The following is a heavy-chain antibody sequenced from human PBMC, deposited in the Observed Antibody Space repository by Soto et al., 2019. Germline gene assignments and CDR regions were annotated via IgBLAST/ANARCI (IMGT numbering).Heavy chain of an antibody. J-gene: IGHJ4*02. D-gene: IGHD1-20*01. CDR3: ARANDITPSE. CDR2: IHTSGSA. CDR1: GGSISSYY. Sequence: SETLSLTCTVSGGSISSYYWTWIRQPAGKGLEWIGRIHTSGSANYNPSLKSRVTMSVDTSKKQFSLKVSSVTAADTAVYYCARANDITPSEWGQGTLVTVSS. V-gene: IGHV4-4*07.